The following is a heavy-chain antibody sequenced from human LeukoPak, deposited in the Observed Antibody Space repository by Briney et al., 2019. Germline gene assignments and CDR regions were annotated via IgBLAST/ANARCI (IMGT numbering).Heavy chain of an antibody. CDR2: IYYSGST. CDR3: ARGLVRSYGPDY. D-gene: IGHD5-18*01. Sequence: SETLSLTCTVSGGSISSGGYYWSWIRQHPGKGLEWIGYIYYSGSTYYNPSLKSRVTISVDKSKNQFSLKLSSVTAADTAVYYCARGLVRSYGPDYWGQGTLVTVSS. V-gene: IGHV4-31*03. CDR1: GGSISSGGYY. J-gene: IGHJ4*02.